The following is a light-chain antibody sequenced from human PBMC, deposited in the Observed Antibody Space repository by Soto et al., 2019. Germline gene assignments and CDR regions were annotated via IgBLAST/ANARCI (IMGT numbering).Light chain of an antibody. J-gene: IGKJ4*01. V-gene: IGKV1-39*01. CDR1: QSISSY. Sequence: DIQMTQSPSSLSASVGDRVTITCRASQSISSYLNWYQQKPGKAPKLLIYAASSLQIGVPSRFSGSGSGTDFTLPISSLQPEDFATYYCQQSYSTPLLTFGGGTKVEIK. CDR2: AAS. CDR3: QQSYSTPLLT.